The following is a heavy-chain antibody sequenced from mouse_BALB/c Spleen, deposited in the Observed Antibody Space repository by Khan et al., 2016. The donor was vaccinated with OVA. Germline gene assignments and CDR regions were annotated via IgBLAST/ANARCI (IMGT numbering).Heavy chain of an antibody. CDR1: GYSITSGYA. CDR3: ARKNYYGYAMDY. V-gene: IGHV3-2*02. J-gene: IGHJ4*01. D-gene: IGHD1-1*01. CDR2: ISYSGST. Sequence: EVKLLESGPGLVKPSQSPSLTCTVTGYSITSGYAWNWIRQFPGNKLEWMGNISYSGSTSYNASLRNRISITRDTSKNQFFLQLNSVTTEDTATYYCARKNYYGYAMDYWGQGTSVTVSS.